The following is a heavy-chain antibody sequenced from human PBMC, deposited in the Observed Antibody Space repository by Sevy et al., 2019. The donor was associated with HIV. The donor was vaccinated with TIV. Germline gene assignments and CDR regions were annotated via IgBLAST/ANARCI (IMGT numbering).Heavy chain of an antibody. V-gene: IGHV1-3*01. J-gene: IGHJ6*02. Sequence: ASVKVSCKASGYTFTSYAMHWVRQAPGQRLEWMGWINAGNGNTKYSQKFQGRVTITRDTSASTAYMELSSLRSEDTAVYYCARGNWNDPSYYYYGMDVWGQWTTVTVSS. D-gene: IGHD1-1*01. CDR2: INAGNGNT. CDR3: ARGNWNDPSYYYYGMDV. CDR1: GYTFTSYA.